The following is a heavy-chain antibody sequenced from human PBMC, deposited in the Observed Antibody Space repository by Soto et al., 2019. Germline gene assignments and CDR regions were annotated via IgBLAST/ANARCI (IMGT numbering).Heavy chain of an antibody. CDR2: ISSSSSYT. CDR1: GFTFSDYY. D-gene: IGHD3-10*01. CDR3: AGDSSNMVRGGTGWFDP. V-gene: IGHV3-11*05. J-gene: IGHJ5*02. Sequence: QVQLVESGGGLVKPGGSLRLSCAASGFTFSDYYMSWIRQAPGKGLEWVSYISSSSSYTNYADSVKGRFTISRDNAKNSLYQQTKSLRAEEMAVYYCAGDSSNMVRGGTGWFDPWGQGTLVTVSS.